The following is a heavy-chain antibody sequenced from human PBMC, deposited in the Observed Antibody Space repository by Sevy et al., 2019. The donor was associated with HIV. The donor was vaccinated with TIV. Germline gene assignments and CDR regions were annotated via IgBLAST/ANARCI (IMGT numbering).Heavy chain of an antibody. CDR1: GFTFSSYS. Sequence: GVLRLSCAASGFTFSSYSMNWVRQAPGRGLEWVSSITSGSSFIFYAGSVKGRFTISRDNAKNSLYLKMNSLRAEDTAVXYCARPTSGMSEYEPLDNARFYGMDVWGPGTTVTVSS. J-gene: IGHJ6*02. D-gene: IGHD1-20*01. CDR3: ARPTSGMSEYEPLDNARFYGMDV. V-gene: IGHV3-21*01. CDR2: ITSGSSFI.